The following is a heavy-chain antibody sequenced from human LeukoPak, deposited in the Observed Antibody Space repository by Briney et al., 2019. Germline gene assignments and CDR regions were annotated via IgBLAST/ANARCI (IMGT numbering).Heavy chain of an antibody. CDR3: ARTPPEWPVSWFDP. Sequence: ASVKVSCKASGGTFSSYAISWVRQAPGQGLEWMGGIIPIFGTANYAQKFQGRVTITADESTSTAYMELSSLRSEDTAVYYCARTPPEWPVSWFDPWGQGTLVTVSS. CDR2: IIPIFGTA. CDR1: GGTFSSYA. V-gene: IGHV1-69*13. D-gene: IGHD3-3*01. J-gene: IGHJ5*02.